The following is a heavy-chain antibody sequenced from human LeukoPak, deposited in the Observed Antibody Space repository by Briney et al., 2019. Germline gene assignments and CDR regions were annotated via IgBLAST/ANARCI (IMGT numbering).Heavy chain of an antibody. V-gene: IGHV3-30*02. CDR1: GFTFSSYG. Sequence: GGSLRLSCAASGFTFSSYGMHWVRQAPGKGLEWVAFIRYDGSNKYYADSVKGRFTISRDNSKNTLYLQMNSLRAEDTAVYYCAKDTIIAVSGTMYMDDWGKGTTVTISS. CDR2: IRYDGSNK. D-gene: IGHD6-19*01. J-gene: IGHJ6*03. CDR3: AKDTIIAVSGTMYMDD.